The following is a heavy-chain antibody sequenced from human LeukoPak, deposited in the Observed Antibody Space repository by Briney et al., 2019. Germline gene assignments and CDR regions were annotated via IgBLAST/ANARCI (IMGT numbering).Heavy chain of an antibody. Sequence: PGGSLRLSCAASGFTFSSYAMQWVRQAPGKGLEYVSAISSSGGGTYYADSVKGRFTISRDTSENTLYLQMNSLRAEDTAVYYCAKDLAYCGGDCYTGLDYWGQGTLVTVSS. V-gene: IGHV3-64*04. J-gene: IGHJ4*02. CDR3: AKDLAYCGGDCYTGLDY. CDR1: GFTFSSYA. CDR2: ISSSGGGT. D-gene: IGHD2-21*01.